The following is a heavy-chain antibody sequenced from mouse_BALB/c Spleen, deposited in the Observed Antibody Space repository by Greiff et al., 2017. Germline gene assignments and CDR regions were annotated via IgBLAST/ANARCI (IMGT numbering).Heavy chain of an antibody. J-gene: IGHJ3*01. CDR3: KRSDCYGSLFAD. CDR1: GYTFTDHA. D-gene: IGHD2-2*01. CDR2: ISAGNGDI. Sequence: QVQLKQSDTGLVKPGASVKISCKASGYTFTDHAIHWVRQRPEQGLEWIGYISAGNGDIKYHDKFKGQATLTADKSSSTAYMQLNSLTSEDSAVYFCKRSDCYGSLFADWGEGTLVTVSA. V-gene: IGHV1S53*03.